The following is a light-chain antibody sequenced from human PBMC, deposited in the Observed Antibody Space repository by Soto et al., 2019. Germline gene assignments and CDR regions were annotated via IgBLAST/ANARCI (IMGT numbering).Light chain of an antibody. CDR1: QSVSSSY. J-gene: IGKJ5*01. CDR2: GAS. CDR3: QQYGSSPPIT. V-gene: IGKV3-20*01. Sequence: EIVLTQSPGTLPLSPGERATLSCRASQSVSSSYLAWYQQKPGQAPRLLIYGASSRATGIPDRFSGSGSGTDFTLTISRLEPEDFAVYYCQQYGSSPPITFGQGRRLEN.